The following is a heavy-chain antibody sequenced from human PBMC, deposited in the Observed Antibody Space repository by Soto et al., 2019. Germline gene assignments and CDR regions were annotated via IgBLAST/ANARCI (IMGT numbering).Heavy chain of an antibody. D-gene: IGHD3-22*01. V-gene: IGHV4-39*01. CDR1: GGSISSSSYY. CDR3: ASLNLDYYDSSGYYNVFDY. J-gene: IGHJ4*02. Sequence: KTSETLSLTCTVSGGSISSSSYYWGWIRQPPGKGLEWIGSIYYRGSTYYNPSLKSRVTISVDTSKNQFSLKLSSVTAADTAVYYCASLNLDYYDSSGYYNVFDYWGQGTLVTVS. CDR2: IYYRGST.